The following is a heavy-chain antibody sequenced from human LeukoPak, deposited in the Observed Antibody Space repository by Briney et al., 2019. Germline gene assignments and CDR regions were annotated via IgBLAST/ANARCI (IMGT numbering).Heavy chain of an antibody. CDR1: GYTFTSYD. Sequence: SVKVSCKASGYTFTSYDINWVRQATGQGLEWMGRIIPILGIANYAQKFQGRVTITADKSTSTAYMELSSLRSEDTAVYYCARDRLICSSTSCYNNXYYYYGMDVWGQGTMVTVX. J-gene: IGHJ6*02. V-gene: IGHV1-69*04. CDR2: IIPILGIA. CDR3: ARDRLICSSTSCYNNXYYYYGMDV. D-gene: IGHD2-2*02.